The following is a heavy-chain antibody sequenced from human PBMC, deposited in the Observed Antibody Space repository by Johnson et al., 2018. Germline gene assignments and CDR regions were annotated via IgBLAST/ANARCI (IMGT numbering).Heavy chain of an antibody. CDR2: IYYSGSP. D-gene: IGHD3-3*01. CDR1: GGSISSGGYY. CDR3: AKGLAMEWLLRYGMDV. V-gene: IGHV4-31*03. Sequence: QVQLQESGPGLVKPSQTLSLTCPVSGGSISSGGYYWSWIRQHPGKGLEWIGYIYYSGSPYYNPSLKSRVTLSVDTSKNQFSLKWSSVTAADTAVYYCAKGLAMEWLLRYGMDVGGQGTTVTVSS. J-gene: IGHJ6*02.